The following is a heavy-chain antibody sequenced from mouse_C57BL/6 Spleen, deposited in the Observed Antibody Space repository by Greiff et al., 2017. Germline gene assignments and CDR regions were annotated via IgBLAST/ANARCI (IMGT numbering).Heavy chain of an antibody. J-gene: IGHJ3*01. D-gene: IGHD3-2*02. Sequence: QVQLQQSGAELVMPGASVKLSCKASGYTFTSYWMHWVKQRPGQGLEWIGEIDPSDSYTNYNQKFKGKSTLTVDKSSSTAYMQLSSLTSEDSAVYYCARSGDSSGPWFAYWGQGTLVTVSA. CDR2: IDPSDSYT. CDR3: ARSGDSSGPWFAY. V-gene: IGHV1-69*01. CDR1: GYTFTSYW.